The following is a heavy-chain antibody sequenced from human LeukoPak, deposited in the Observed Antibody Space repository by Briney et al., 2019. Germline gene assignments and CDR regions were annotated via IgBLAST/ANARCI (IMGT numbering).Heavy chain of an antibody. CDR3: ARASVEMATIYLDY. J-gene: IGHJ4*02. V-gene: IGHV4-34*01. CDR1: GASFSGYY. Sequence: SETLSLTCTVSGASFSGYYWSWIRQPQGKGLEWIGEINHSGSTNYNPSLKSRVTISVDTSKNQFSLKLSSVTAADTAVYYCARASVEMATIYLDYWGQGTLVTVSS. D-gene: IGHD5-24*01. CDR2: INHSGST.